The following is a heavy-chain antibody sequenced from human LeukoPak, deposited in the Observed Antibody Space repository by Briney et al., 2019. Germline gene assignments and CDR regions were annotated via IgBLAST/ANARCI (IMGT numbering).Heavy chain of an antibody. CDR2: ISSSGGTT. D-gene: IGHD2-15*01. Sequence: GGSLRLSCAASGFTFSSYAMSWVRQAPGKGLEWVSAISSSGGTTYYADSVKGRFTISRDNAKNPLYLQMNRLRAEDTAVYYCAREGPYCSGGSCRRWFDPWGQGTLVTVSS. J-gene: IGHJ5*02. CDR1: GFTFSSYA. CDR3: AREGPYCSGGSCRRWFDP. V-gene: IGHV3-23*01.